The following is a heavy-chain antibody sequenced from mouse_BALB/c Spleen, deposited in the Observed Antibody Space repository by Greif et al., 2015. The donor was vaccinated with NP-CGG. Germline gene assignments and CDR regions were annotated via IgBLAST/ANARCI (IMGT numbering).Heavy chain of an antibody. J-gene: IGHJ4*01. CDR3: ARYDGYYYYAMDY. CDR2: ISSGGGST. Sequence: EVQRVESGGGLVKPGGSLKLSCAASGFAFSSYDMSWVRQTPEKRLEWVAYISSGGGSTYYPDTVKGRFTISRDNAKNTLYLQMSSLKSEDTAMYYCARYDGYYYYAMDYWGQGTSVTASS. CDR1: GFAFSSYD. D-gene: IGHD2-3*01. V-gene: IGHV5-12-1*01.